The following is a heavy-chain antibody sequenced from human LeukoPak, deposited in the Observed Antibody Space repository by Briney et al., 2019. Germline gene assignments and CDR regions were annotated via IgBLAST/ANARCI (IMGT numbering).Heavy chain of an antibody. CDR1: GFTFSSYA. Sequence: GGSLRLSCAASGFTFSSYAMSWVRQAPGKGLEWVAAISASGGTTYYADSVKGRFTISRDNSKNTLYLQMSSLRAEDTAVYYCAKEPREYCSSASCPNWIDPWGQGTLVTVSS. D-gene: IGHD2-2*01. CDR3: AKEPREYCSSASCPNWIDP. J-gene: IGHJ5*02. V-gene: IGHV3-23*01. CDR2: ISASGGTT.